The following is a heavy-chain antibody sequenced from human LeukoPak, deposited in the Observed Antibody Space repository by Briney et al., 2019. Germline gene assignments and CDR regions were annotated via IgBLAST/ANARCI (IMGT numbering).Heavy chain of an antibody. D-gene: IGHD2-15*01. CDR1: GLTFSSYG. CDR2: IWYDGSNK. J-gene: IGHJ5*02. Sequence: GGSLTLSCAASGLTFSSYGMHWVRQAPGKGLEWGAAIWYDGSNKYYADSVKGRFTMSRDNSKNTLYLQMNSLRAEDTAVYYCAKDPYCSGGSCYSSNWFDPWGQGTLVTVSS. V-gene: IGHV3-33*06. CDR3: AKDPYCSGGSCYSSNWFDP.